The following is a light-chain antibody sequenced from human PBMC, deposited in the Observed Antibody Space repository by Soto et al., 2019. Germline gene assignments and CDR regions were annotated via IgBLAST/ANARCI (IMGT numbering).Light chain of an antibody. CDR1: QRVSSSY. CDR2: GAS. CDR3: QQYGSAPQT. V-gene: IGKV3-20*01. J-gene: IGKJ1*01. Sequence: EMVLTQSPGTLSLSPGERATLSCRASQRVSSSYLAWYRQKPGQAPRLLIYGASSRATGIPDRFSGSGSGTDFTLTISRREPDDFAVYYCQQYGSAPQTFGQGNKVEIK.